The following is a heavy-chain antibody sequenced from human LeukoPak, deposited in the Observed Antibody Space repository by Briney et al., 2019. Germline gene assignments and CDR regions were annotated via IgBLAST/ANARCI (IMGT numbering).Heavy chain of an antibody. CDR3: VKALTDDAFDI. Sequence: GGSLRLSCAASGFTFTTFWMNWVRQVPGKGLVWVSLINPDGSTTTYADSVKGRFTISRDNAKNTVYLQMNSLRGEDTAVYYCVKALTDDAFDIWGQGTMVTVSS. CDR1: GFTFTTFW. CDR2: INPDGSTT. J-gene: IGHJ3*02. V-gene: IGHV3-74*01.